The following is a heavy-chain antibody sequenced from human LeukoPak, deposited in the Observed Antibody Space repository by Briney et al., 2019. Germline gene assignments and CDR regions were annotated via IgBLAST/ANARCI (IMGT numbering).Heavy chain of an antibody. CDR3: ARDQVDAFDI. J-gene: IGHJ3*02. V-gene: IGHV3-53*04. Sequence: GGSLGLSCAASGFTVSSNYMSWVRQAPGKGLEWVSVIYSGGSTYYADSVKGRFTISRHNSKNTLYLQMNSLRAEDTAVYYCARDQVDAFDIWGQGTMVTVSS. CDR2: IYSGGST. CDR1: GFTVSSNY.